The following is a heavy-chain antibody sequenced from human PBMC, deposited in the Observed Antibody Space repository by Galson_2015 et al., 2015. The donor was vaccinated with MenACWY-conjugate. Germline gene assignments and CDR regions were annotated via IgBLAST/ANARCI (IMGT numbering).Heavy chain of an antibody. V-gene: IGHV3-23*01. Sequence: SLRLSCAASGFIFNKYAMTWIRQAPGKGLEWVSATSGSGGVTYHADSVKGRFTISRDNSKNTLYLQMNGLKAEGTDIYYCAKGPVYYRIGSVSGSVEGWGQATLGTVSS. CDR3: AKGPVYYRIGSVSGSVEG. CDR2: TSGSGGVT. J-gene: IGHJ4*02. CDR1: GFIFNKYA. D-gene: IGHD3-16*01.